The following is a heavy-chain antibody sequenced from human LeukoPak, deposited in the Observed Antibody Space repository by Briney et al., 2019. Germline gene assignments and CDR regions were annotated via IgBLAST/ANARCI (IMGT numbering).Heavy chain of an antibody. Sequence: GGSLRLSCATSGFTFSSYAMSWVRQAPGKGLEWVSGISVSGGSTYYADSVKGRFTISRDNSKNTLYLQMNSLRAEDTAVYYCAKDLRASFNLDVLTGYYITNFDYWGQGTLVTVSS. CDR1: GFTFSSYA. D-gene: IGHD3-9*01. J-gene: IGHJ4*02. CDR3: AKDLRASFNLDVLTGYYITNFDY. V-gene: IGHV3-23*01. CDR2: ISVSGGST.